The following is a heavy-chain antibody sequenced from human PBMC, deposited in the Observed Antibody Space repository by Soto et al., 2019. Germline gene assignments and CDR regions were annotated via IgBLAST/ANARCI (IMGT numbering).Heavy chain of an antibody. CDR2: ISVSGGTT. J-gene: IGHJ4*02. CDR3: AKAVGIAVAGTVGNY. CDR1: GFTFSSFA. D-gene: IGHD6-19*01. V-gene: IGHV3-23*01. Sequence: GGSLRLSCAASGFTFSSFAMSWVRQAPGKGLDWVSAISVSGGTTYYADSVKGRFTISRDNSKNTLYLHMHSLRAEDTAVYYRAKAVGIAVAGTVGNYWGQGTLVTVSS.